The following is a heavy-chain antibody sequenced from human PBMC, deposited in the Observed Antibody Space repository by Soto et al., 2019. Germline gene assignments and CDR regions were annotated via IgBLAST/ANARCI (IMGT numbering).Heavy chain of an antibody. J-gene: IGHJ4*02. CDR2: ISPYNDDT. Sequence: ASVKVSCKASGYTFTDFGISWVLQAPGQGLEWMGWISPYNDDTKYTQKLQGRVTLTTDTSTGTAYMELRSLRIDDTAVYYCAREYCSGGICYGVNYWGQGTLVTVSS. D-gene: IGHD2-15*01. V-gene: IGHV1-18*01. CDR3: AREYCSGGICYGVNY. CDR1: GYTFTDFG.